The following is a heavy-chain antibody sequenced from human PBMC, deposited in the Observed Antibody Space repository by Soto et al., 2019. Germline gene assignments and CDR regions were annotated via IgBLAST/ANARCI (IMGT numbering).Heavy chain of an antibody. J-gene: IGHJ6*02. CDR2: ISAYNGNT. CDR1: GYTFTSYG. V-gene: IGHV1-18*01. CDR3: ARYNGDYYYYYGMDV. Sequence: QVQLVQSGAEVKKPGASVKVSCKGSGYTFTSYGISWVRQAPGQGLEWMGWISAYNGNTNYAQKLQGRVTMTTDTFTTTAYMELRSLRPDDTPVYYCARYNGDYYYYYGMDVRGQGTTVTVSS. D-gene: IGHD4-17*01.